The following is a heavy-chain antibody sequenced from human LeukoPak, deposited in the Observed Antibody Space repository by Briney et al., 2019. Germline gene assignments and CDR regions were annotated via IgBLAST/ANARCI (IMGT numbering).Heavy chain of an antibody. D-gene: IGHD2-15*01. CDR1: GFTFSSYE. J-gene: IGHJ4*02. CDR2: ISSSGSYI. CDR3: AGTQGLDSDY. V-gene: IGHV3-21*05. Sequence: GGSLRLSCAASGFTFSSYEMNWVRQAPGKGLEWVSYISSSGSYIYYADSVKGRFTISRDNAKNSLYLQMNSLRAEDTAVYYCAGTQGLDSDYWGQGTLVTVSS.